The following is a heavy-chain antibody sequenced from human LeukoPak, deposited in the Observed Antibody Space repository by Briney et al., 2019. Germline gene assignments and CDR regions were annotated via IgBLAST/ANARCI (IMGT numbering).Heavy chain of an antibody. D-gene: IGHD5-12*01. CDR3: ASPYSGDC. CDR2: INLDGSER. Sequence: GGSLRLSCAASGFTFSNYWMTWVPQAPGKGLEWVATINLDGSERYQVDSVKGRFTISRDNAKNSVYLQMNSLRAEDTAVYYCASPYSGDCWGQGTLVTVSS. J-gene: IGHJ4*02. CDR1: GFTFSNYW. V-gene: IGHV3-7*01.